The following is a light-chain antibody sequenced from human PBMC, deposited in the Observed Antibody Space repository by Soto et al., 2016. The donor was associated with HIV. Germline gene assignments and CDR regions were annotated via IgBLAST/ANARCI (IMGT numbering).Light chain of an antibody. CDR1: SLRRYY. Sequence: SSELTQDPAVSVALGQTVRITCQGDSLRRYYASWYQQKSGQAPVLVIYGKNNRPSGIPDRFSGSSSGNTASLTITGAQAEDEADYYCNSRDNSGNHYVFGTGTKVTV. V-gene: IGLV3-19*01. CDR2: GKN. J-gene: IGLJ1*01. CDR3: NSRDNSGNHYV.